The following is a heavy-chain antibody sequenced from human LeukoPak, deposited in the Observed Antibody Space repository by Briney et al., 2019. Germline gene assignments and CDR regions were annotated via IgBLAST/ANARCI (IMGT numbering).Heavy chain of an antibody. D-gene: IGHD3-22*01. V-gene: IGHV3-30*02. CDR3: AKLPAYYYDSSGYYLLDY. CDR2: IRYDGSNK. CDR1: GFTSSSYG. Sequence: GGSLRLSCAASGFTSSSYGMHWVRQAPGKGLEWVAFIRYDGSNKYYADSVKGRFTISRDNSKNTLYLQMNSLRAEDTAVYYCAKLPAYYYDSSGYYLLDYWGQGTLVTVSS. J-gene: IGHJ4*02.